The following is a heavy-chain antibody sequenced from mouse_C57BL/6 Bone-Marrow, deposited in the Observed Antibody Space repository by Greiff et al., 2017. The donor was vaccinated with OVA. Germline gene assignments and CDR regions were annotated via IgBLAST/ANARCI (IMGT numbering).Heavy chain of an antibody. CDR3: TRHHYGNYVDY. CDR2: IDPETGGT. V-gene: IGHV1-15*01. D-gene: IGHD2-1*01. CDR1: GYTFTDYE. Sequence: VQLQQSGAELVRPGASVTLSCKASGYTFTDYEMHWVKQTPVHGLEWIGAIDPETGGTAYNQKFKGKAILTADKSSSTAYMELRSLTSEDSAVYYCTRHHYGNYVDYWGQGTTLTVSS. J-gene: IGHJ2*01.